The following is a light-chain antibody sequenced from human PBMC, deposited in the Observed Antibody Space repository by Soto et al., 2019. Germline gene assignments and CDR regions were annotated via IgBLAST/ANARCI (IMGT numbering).Light chain of an antibody. CDR2: GAS. Sequence: EIVLTQSPVTLSLSPGERATLSCRASQSVTSNSLAWYQQRPGQAPRLLIYGASIRATGIPDTFSGGGSGTDFTLTISRLEPEDFAVYYCQQYGNSPWTFGQGTKVDIK. V-gene: IGKV3-20*01. J-gene: IGKJ1*01. CDR1: QSVTSNS. CDR3: QQYGNSPWT.